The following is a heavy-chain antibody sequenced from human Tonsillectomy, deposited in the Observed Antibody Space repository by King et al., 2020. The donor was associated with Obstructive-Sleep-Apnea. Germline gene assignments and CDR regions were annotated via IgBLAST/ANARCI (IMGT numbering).Heavy chain of an antibody. CDR1: GFTFDDYA. J-gene: IGHJ3*02. V-gene: IGHV3-9*01. Sequence: QLVQSGGGLVQPGRSLRLSCAASGFTFDDYAMHWVRQAPGKGLEWVSGISWNSGSIGYADSVKGRFTISRDNAKNSLYLQMNSLRAEDTALYYCAKDGPSSPSEDAFDIWGQGTMVTVSS. D-gene: IGHD6-13*01. CDR3: AKDGPSSPSEDAFDI. CDR2: ISWNSGSI.